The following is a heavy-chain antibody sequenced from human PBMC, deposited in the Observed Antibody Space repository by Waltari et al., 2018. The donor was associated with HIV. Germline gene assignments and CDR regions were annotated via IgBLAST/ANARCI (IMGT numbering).Heavy chain of an antibody. CDR3: ARHIYSGNYRGCFDY. CDR2: INPGDSDT. V-gene: IGHV5-51*01. CDR1: GDTFTNYW. D-gene: IGHD1-26*01. Sequence: EVPLVQSGAEVKKPGESLKISCNGYGDTFTNYWIGWVRQMPGKGLEWMGIINPGDSDTRYSPSFQGQVTISADKSISTAYLQWSSLKASDSAIYYCARHIYSGNYRGCFDYWGQGTLVTVSS. J-gene: IGHJ4*02.